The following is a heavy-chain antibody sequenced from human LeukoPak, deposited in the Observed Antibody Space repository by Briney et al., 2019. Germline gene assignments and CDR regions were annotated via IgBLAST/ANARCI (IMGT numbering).Heavy chain of an antibody. CDR3: ARVLRGYSYGAVAFDI. D-gene: IGHD5-18*01. Sequence: SETLSLTCTVSGGSISSSSYYWGWIRQPPGKGLEWIGSIYYSGSTYYNPSLKSRVTISVDTSKNQFSLKLSSVTAADTAVYYCARVLRGYSYGAVAFDIWGQGTMVTVSS. V-gene: IGHV4-39*07. CDR2: IYYSGST. J-gene: IGHJ3*02. CDR1: GGSISSSSYY.